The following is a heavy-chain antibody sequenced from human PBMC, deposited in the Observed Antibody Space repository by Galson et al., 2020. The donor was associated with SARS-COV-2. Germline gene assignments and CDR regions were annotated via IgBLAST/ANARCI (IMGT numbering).Heavy chain of an antibody. CDR1: GFTVSSNY. CDR3: ARDNPGYYYGMDV. J-gene: IGHJ6*02. V-gene: IGHV3-53*04. Sequence: GESLKISCAASGFTVSSNYMSWVRQAPGKGLEWVSVIYSGGSTYYADSVKGRFTISRHNSKNTLYLQMNSLRAEDTAVYYCARDNPGYYYGMDVWGQGTTVTVSS. CDR2: IYSGGST.